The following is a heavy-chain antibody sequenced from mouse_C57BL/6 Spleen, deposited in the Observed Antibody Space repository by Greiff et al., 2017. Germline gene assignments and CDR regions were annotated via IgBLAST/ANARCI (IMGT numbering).Heavy chain of an antibody. CDR2: IRNKANGYTT. CDR1: GFTFTDYY. D-gene: IGHD6-1*01. Sequence: DVMLVESGGGLVQPGGSLSLSCAASGFTFTDYYMSWVRQPPGKALEWLGFIRNKANGYTTEYSASVKGRFTISRDNSQSILYLQMNALRAEDSATHDSARAPLGTFDNWGEGTTLTDSS. CDR3: ARAPLGTFDN. J-gene: IGHJ2*01. V-gene: IGHV7-3*01.